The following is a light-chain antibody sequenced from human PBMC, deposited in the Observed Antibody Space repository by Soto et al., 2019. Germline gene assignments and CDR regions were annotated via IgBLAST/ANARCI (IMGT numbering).Light chain of an antibody. CDR3: QQYDNVFT. J-gene: IGKJ5*01. CDR1: QDITMY. CDR2: DAS. V-gene: IGKV1-33*01. Sequence: DIQMTQSPYPLSPSXGARVTITCQASQDITMYLNWYQQKPGKAPKLLIYDASNLQTGVPSRFSGSGYGTDFTFTISSLQPEDIATYYCQQYDNVFTFGQGTRLEIK.